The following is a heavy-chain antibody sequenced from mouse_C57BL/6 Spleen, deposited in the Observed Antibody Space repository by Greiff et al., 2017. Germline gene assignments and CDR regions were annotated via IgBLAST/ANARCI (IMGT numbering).Heavy chain of an antibody. J-gene: IGHJ2*01. D-gene: IGHD2-4*01. CDR2: IHPNSGST. CDR1: GYTFTSYW. CDR3: ARSFYYDYDRGYYFDY. Sequence: VQLQQPGAELVKPGASVKLSCKASGYTFTSYWMHWVKQRPGQGLEWIGMIHPNSGSTNYNEKFKSKATLTVDKSSSTAYMQLSSLTSEDSAVYYCARSFYYDYDRGYYFDYWGQGTTLTVSS. V-gene: IGHV1-64*01.